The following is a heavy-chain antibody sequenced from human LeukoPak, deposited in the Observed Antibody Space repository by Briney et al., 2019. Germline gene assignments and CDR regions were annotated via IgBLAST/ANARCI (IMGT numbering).Heavy chain of an antibody. CDR1: GFTFSSYA. D-gene: IGHD5-24*01. V-gene: IGHV3-23*01. CDR2: TSGSGATT. Sequence: GGSLRLSCAASGFTFSSYAMSWVRQAPGKGLEWVLATSGSGATTYYADSVKGRFTISRDNSKNTLYLQMNSLRAEDTAVYYCAKPLAVEMATTDYWGQGTLVTVSS. J-gene: IGHJ4*02. CDR3: AKPLAVEMATTDY.